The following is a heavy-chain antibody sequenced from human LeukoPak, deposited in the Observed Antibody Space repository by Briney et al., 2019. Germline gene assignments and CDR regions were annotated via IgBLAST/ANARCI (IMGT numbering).Heavy chain of an antibody. V-gene: IGHV3-30*04. J-gene: IGHJ4*02. CDR2: ISHDGSNE. D-gene: IGHD6-13*01. CDR1: GFTFRSYA. Sequence: GRSLRLPCAASGFTFRSYAMHWVRQAPGKGLEWVTFISHDGSNEYYADSVKGRFTTSRDNSKNTLYLQMNSLRAEDTAVYYCASESTGQQFDYWGQGTLVTVSS. CDR3: ASESTGQQFDY.